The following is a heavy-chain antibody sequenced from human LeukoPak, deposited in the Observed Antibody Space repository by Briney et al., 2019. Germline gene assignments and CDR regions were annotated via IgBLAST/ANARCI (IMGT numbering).Heavy chain of an antibody. CDR3: VRGDSRDY. J-gene: IGHJ4*02. D-gene: IGHD6-13*01. CDR2: IPDNGAYS. V-gene: IGHV3-21*01. CDR1: GFTFSSYT. Sequence: PGGSLRLSCAASGFTFSSYTMNWVRQAPGKGLEWVSSIPDNGAYSHHADSMKGRFTISRDNARNSLYLDMHNLGAEDTAVYYCVRGDSRDYWGQGTLVTVSS.